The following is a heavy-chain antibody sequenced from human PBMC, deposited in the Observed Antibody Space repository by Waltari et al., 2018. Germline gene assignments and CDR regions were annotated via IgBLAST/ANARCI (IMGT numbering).Heavy chain of an antibody. V-gene: IGHV4-59*11. D-gene: IGHD3-10*01. CDR3: ARASYGSGSSWFDP. CDR2: IYSSGST. Sequence: QVQLQESGPGLVKPSETLSLICSVSGGSISTHFWGWIRQPPGKPLEWIGNIYSSGSTNYNPSLTSRVTISLDMSKNQFSLKLRSVSAADTAVYYCARASYGSGSSWFDPWGQGNLVTVSS. J-gene: IGHJ5*02. CDR1: GGSISTHF.